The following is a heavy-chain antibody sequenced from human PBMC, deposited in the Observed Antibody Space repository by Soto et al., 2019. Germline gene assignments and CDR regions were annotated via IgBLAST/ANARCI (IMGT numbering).Heavy chain of an antibody. V-gene: IGHV3-21*01. D-gene: IGHD3-10*01. CDR3: ASGYYGRIGFYFDS. Sequence: PSWTLCLTCTVSELTFSSYGINWFCKRQGRELEWVSAISSSTSFIHYTDSVKGRFTISRDNSKNSLYLQMNSLRAEDTAMYYCASGYYGRIGFYFDSWGQGTLVTVSS. CDR1: ELTFSSYG. CDR2: ISSSTSFI. J-gene: IGHJ4*02.